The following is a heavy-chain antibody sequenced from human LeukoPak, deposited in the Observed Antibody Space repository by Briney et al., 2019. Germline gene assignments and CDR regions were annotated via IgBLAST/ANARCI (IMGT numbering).Heavy chain of an antibody. CDR3: ARGPSRGYCSSTSCYREY. CDR2: IYTSGST. V-gene: IGHV4-61*02. D-gene: IGHD2-2*01. Sequence: SETLSLTCTVSGGSISSGSDYWSWIRQPAGKGLEGIVRIYTSGSTNYNPSLKSRVTISVDTSKNQFSLKLSSVTAADTAVYYCARGPSRGYCSSTSCYREYWGQGTLVTVSS. J-gene: IGHJ4*02. CDR1: GGSISSGSDY.